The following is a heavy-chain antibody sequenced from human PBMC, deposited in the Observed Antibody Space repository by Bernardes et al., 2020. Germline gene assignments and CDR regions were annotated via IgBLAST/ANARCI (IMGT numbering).Heavy chain of an antibody. CDR2: IYTSGST. CDR1: GGSISSYY. D-gene: IGHD3-3*01. Sequence: SETLSLTCTVSGGSISSYYWSWIRQPAGKGLEWIGRIYTSGSTNYNPSLKSRVTMSVDTSKNQFSLKLSSVTAADTAVYYCARKNLDDFWSLGGWFDPWGQGTLVTVSS. V-gene: IGHV4-4*07. J-gene: IGHJ5*02. CDR3: ARKNLDDFWSLGGWFDP.